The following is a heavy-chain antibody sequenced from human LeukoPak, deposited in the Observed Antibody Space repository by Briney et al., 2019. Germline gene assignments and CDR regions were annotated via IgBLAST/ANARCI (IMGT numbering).Heavy chain of an antibody. Sequence: GGSLRLSCAASRFTFSTYGMHWVRQAPGKGLEWVAFIRYDGSNKYYADSVKGRFTISRDNSKNTLYLQMNSLRAEDTAVYYCARDGAPGVPLGDWGQGTLVTVSS. CDR1: RFTFSTYG. V-gene: IGHV3-30*02. CDR3: ARDGAPGVPLGD. D-gene: IGHD3-16*01. CDR2: IRYDGSNK. J-gene: IGHJ4*02.